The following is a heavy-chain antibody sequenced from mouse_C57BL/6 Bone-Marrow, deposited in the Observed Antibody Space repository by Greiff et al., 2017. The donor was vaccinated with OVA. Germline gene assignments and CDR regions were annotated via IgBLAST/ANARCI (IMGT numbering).Heavy chain of an antibody. CDR1: GYTFTSYW. Sequence: VQLQQSGTVLVRPGASVKMSCKTSGYTFTSYWMHWVKQRPGQGLEWIGAIYPGNGDTSYNQKFKGKAKMTAVTSASTAYLELSSLTTADAAVYYYTKYGYYRAGFAYWGQGTLVTVSA. D-gene: IGHD2-3*01. CDR3: TKYGYYRAGFAY. CDR2: IYPGNGDT. J-gene: IGHJ3*01. V-gene: IGHV1-5*01.